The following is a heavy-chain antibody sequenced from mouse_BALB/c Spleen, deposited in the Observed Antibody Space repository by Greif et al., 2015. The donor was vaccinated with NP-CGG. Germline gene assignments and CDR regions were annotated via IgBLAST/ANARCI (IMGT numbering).Heavy chain of an antibody. V-gene: IGHV14-3*02. D-gene: IGHD2-4*01. CDR3: ATYHYGWYFDV. CDR2: IDPANGNT. CDR1: GFNIKDTY. Sequence: EVKLMESGAELVKPGASAKLSCTASGFNIKDTYMHWVKQRPEQGLEWIGRIDPANGNTKYDPKFQGKATITADTSSNPAFLQLSSLTSEDASVYYCATYHYGWYFDVWGAGTTVTVSS. J-gene: IGHJ1*01.